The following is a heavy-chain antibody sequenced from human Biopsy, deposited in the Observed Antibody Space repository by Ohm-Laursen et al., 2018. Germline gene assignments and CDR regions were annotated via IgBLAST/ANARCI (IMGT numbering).Heavy chain of an antibody. D-gene: IGHD2-15*01. CDR3: ARADRIAAAPIDY. CDR1: GFPVSDYY. CDR2: INSSGSTK. J-gene: IGHJ4*02. V-gene: IGHV3-11*01. Sequence: GSLRLSCAASGFPVSDYYMSWIRQAPGRGLEWVSDINSSGSTKYHAESVKGRFTISRDNAVNSVYLQMNSLRGEDTAGYYCARADRIAAAPIDYWGQGTLVTVSS.